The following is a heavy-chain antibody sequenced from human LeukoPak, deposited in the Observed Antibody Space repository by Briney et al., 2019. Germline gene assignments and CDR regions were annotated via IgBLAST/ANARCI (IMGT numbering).Heavy chain of an antibody. D-gene: IGHD2-21*02. J-gene: IGHJ4*02. CDR2: ISNGGSTI. Sequence: GALILSCAATGLNFRSYEMNWLRHAPGKGLEGVAYISNGGSTIYYADSVKGRLTISRDNAKNSLYLQMNSLRAEDTAVYYCANTRLRGHDNWGQGTLVTVSS. V-gene: IGHV3-48*03. CDR3: ANTRLRGHDN. CDR1: GLNFRSYE.